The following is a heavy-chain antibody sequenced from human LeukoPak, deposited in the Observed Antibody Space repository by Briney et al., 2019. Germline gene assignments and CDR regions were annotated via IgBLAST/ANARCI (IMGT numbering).Heavy chain of an antibody. D-gene: IGHD3-3*01. CDR3: ARSYDFWSGPPFDP. J-gene: IGHJ5*02. CDR2: INPNSGGT. CDR1: GYTFTGHY. V-gene: IGHV1-2*02. Sequence: GASVKVSCKASGYTFTGHYMHWVRQAPGQGLEWMGWINPNSGGTKYAQKFQGRVTLTRDTSISTAYMELSRLRCVDTAVYYCARSYDFWSGPPFDPWGQGTLVTVSS.